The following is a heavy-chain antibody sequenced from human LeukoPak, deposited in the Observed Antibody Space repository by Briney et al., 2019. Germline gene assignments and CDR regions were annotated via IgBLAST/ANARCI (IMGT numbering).Heavy chain of an antibody. V-gene: IGHV3-21*01. CDR2: ISSSSSYI. D-gene: IGHD6-25*01. Sequence: GGSLRLSCAASGFAFSSYSMNWVRQAPGKGLEWVSSISSSSSYIYYADSVKGRFIIPRDNAKNSLYLQMNSLRAEDTAVYYCAAAAAYDYWGQGTLVTVSS. CDR3: AAAAAYDY. CDR1: GFAFSSYS. J-gene: IGHJ4*02.